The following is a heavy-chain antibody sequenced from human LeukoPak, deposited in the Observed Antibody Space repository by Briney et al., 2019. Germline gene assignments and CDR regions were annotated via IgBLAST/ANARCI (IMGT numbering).Heavy chain of an antibody. J-gene: IGHJ4*02. D-gene: IGHD3-10*01. CDR2: IYTSGST. Sequence: SETLSLTSTVSGGSISSGSYYWSWIRQPAGKGLEWIGRIYTSGSTNYNPSLKSRVTISVDTSKNQFSLKLSSVTAADTAVYYCAGHRGAMVFDYWGQGTLVTVSS. CDR1: GGSISSGSYY. CDR3: AGHRGAMVFDY. V-gene: IGHV4-61*02.